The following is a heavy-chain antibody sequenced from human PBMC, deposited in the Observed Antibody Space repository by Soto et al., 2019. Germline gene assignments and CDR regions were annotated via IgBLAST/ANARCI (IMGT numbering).Heavy chain of an antibody. CDR2: IYYSGST. CDR1: GGSISSYY. V-gene: IGHV4-59*01. CDR3: ARGFFVVVPAATYYYYYGMDV. J-gene: IGHJ6*02. Sequence: SATLSLTCTVSGGSISSYYWSWIRQPPGKGLEWIGYIYYSGSTNYNPSLKSRVTISVDTSKNQFSLKLSSVTAADTAVYYCARGFFVVVPAATYYYYYGMDVWGQGTTVTVSS. D-gene: IGHD2-2*01.